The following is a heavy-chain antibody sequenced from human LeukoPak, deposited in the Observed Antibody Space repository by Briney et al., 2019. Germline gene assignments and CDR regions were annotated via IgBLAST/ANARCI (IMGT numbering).Heavy chain of an antibody. J-gene: IGHJ4*02. CDR3: ARDPVAGTNVY. CDR2: IIPIFGTA. V-gene: IGHV1-69*13. Sequence: ASVKVSCKASGGTFSSYAISWVRQAPGQGLEWMGGIIPIFGTANYAQKFQGRVTITADESTSTAYMELSSMRSEDTAVYYCARDPVAGTNVYWGQGTLVTVSS. D-gene: IGHD6-19*01. CDR1: GGTFSSYA.